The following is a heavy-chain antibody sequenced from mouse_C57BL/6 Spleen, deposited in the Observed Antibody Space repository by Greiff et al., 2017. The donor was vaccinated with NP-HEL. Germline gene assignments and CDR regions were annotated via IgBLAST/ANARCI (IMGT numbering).Heavy chain of an antibody. V-gene: IGHV1-69*01. CDR1: GYTFTSYW. CDR2: IDPSDSYT. CDR3: AATMVTTGYYFDY. Sequence: VQLQQPGAELVMPGASVKLSCKASGYTFTSYWMHWVKQRPGQGLEWIGEIDPSDSYTNYNQKFKGKSTLTVDKSSSTAYMQLSSLTSEDSAVYYCAATMVTTGYYFDYWGQGTTLTVSS. D-gene: IGHD2-2*01. J-gene: IGHJ2*01.